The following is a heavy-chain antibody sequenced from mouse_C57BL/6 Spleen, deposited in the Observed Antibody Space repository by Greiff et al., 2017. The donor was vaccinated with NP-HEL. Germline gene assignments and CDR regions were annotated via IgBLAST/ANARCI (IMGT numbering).Heavy chain of an antibody. D-gene: IGHD3-2*02. CDR1: GYTFTDYN. CDR3: ARPGAQAYAMDD. J-gene: IGHJ4*01. Sequence: VQLHQSGPELVKPGASVKIPCKASGYTFTDYNMDWVKQSHGKSLEWIGDINPNNGGTIYNQKFKGKATLTVDKSSSTAYMELRSLTSEDTAVYYCARPGAQAYAMDDWGQGTSVTVSS. V-gene: IGHV1-18*01. CDR2: INPNNGGT.